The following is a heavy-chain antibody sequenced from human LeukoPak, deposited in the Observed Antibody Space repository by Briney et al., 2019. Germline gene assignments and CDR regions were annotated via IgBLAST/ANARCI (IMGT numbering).Heavy chain of an antibody. J-gene: IGHJ4*02. D-gene: IGHD6-6*01. CDR2: IAYDGGNI. CDR1: GFTFSPYP. Sequence: GGSLRLSCATSGFTFSPYPMHWVRQAPGKGLEWVAVIAYDGGNIFYAPSVRGRFTISRDNSRGTLSLQMNSLKVEDTALYYCVRDPSARFYFDYWGQGTLVTVSP. CDR3: VRDPSARFYFDY. V-gene: IGHV3-30*03.